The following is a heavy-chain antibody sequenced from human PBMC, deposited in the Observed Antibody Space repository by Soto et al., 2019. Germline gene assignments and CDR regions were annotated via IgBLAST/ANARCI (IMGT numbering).Heavy chain of an antibody. Sequence: DVQLVESGGGLVQPGRSLRLSCAASGFAFEDYAMHWVRQAPGKGLEWVSGISWNSGNTGSADSVKGRFPISRDNAKKPLYLQMDSLRPEDTALYFCAGGSGERDYWGQGTLVSVSS. V-gene: IGHV3-9*01. J-gene: IGHJ4*02. CDR3: AGGSGERDY. CDR2: ISWNSGNT. CDR1: GFAFEDYA. D-gene: IGHD3-10*01.